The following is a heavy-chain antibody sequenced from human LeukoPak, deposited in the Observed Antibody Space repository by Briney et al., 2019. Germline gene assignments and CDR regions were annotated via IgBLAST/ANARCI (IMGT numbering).Heavy chain of an antibody. J-gene: IGHJ3*02. D-gene: IGHD6-6*01. CDR1: GGSISSSSYY. Sequence: PSETLSLTCTVSGGSISSSSYYWGWIRQPPGKGLERIGSIYYSGSTYYNPSLKSRVTISVDTSKNQFSLKLSSVTAADTAVYYCARGSSFADAFDIWGQGTMVTVSS. CDR2: IYYSGST. CDR3: ARGSSFADAFDI. V-gene: IGHV4-39*01.